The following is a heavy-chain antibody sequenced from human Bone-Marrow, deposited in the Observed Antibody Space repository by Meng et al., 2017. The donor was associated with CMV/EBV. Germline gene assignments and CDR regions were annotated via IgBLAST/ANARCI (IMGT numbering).Heavy chain of an antibody. CDR2: ISWNSGSI. Sequence: SLKISCAASGFTFDDYAMHWVRQAPGKGLEWVSGISWNSGSIGYADSVKGRFTISRDNAKNSLYLQMNSLRAEDTAVYYCAKGSYCSSTSCYRGAFDIWGQGTMVTVSS. CDR3: AKGSYCSSTSCYRGAFDI. D-gene: IGHD2-2*02. CDR1: GFTFDDYA. V-gene: IGHV3-9*01. J-gene: IGHJ3*02.